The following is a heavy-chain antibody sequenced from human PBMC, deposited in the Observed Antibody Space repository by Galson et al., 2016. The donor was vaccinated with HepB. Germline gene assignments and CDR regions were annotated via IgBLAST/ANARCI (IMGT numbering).Heavy chain of an antibody. CDR2: IYYRGTT. V-gene: IGHV4-39*01. Sequence: ETLSLTCTASGGSISSSLHFWGWIRQPPGRGLEWIGSIYYRGTTYYSPPLKSRVTFSVETSKNQFPLKLTSLTAADTAIYYCARHAWNKYSISSFPDTFDIWGQGTVVSVSS. CDR3: ARHAWNKYSISSFPDTFDI. CDR1: GGSISSSLHF. J-gene: IGHJ3*02. D-gene: IGHD6-6*01.